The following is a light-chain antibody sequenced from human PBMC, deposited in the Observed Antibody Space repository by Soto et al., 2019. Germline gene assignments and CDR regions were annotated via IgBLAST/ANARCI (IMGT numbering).Light chain of an antibody. CDR3: QHYNSYSEA. CDR2: KAS. V-gene: IGKV1-5*03. Sequence: DVKMSHSPSTLSGSIGDRVTITCRASQTISSWLAWYQQKPGKAPKLLIYKASTLKSGVPSRFSGSGSGTEFTLTISSLQPDDFATYYCQHYNSYSEAFGQGSIVDVK. CDR1: QTISSW. J-gene: IGKJ1*01.